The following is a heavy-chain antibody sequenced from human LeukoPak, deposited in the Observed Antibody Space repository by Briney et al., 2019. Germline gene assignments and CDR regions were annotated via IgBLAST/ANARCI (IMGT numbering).Heavy chain of an antibody. CDR1: GYTFTSYY. J-gene: IGHJ4*02. CDR3: ARGAAMTTVDQGPGADY. CDR2: INPSGGST. D-gene: IGHD4-23*01. Sequence: ASVKVSCKASGYTFTSYYIHWVRQAPGQGLEWMGIINPSGGSTSYAQKFQGRVTMTRDTSTSTVYMEPYSLRSEDTAVYYCARGAAMTTVDQGPGADYWGQGTLVTVSS. V-gene: IGHV1-46*01.